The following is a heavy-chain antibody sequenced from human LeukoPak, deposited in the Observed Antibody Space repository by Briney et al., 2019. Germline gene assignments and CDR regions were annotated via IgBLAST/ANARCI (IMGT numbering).Heavy chain of an antibody. CDR2: IDTDGSST. Sequence: GGSLRLSCAASGFTFSSFWMHWVRQAPGKGLVWVSRIDTDGSSTVYADSVKGRFTSSRDNAKNTLYLQMNSLRAEDTAVYYCARSEYSSTWYGDHYYYYMDVWGKGTTATVSS. CDR3: ARSEYSSTWYGDHYYYYMDV. CDR1: GFTFSSFW. V-gene: IGHV3-74*01. J-gene: IGHJ6*03. D-gene: IGHD6-13*01.